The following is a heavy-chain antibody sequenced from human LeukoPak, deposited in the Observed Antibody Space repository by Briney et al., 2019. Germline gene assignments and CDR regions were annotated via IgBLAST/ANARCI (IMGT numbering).Heavy chain of an antibody. J-gene: IGHJ4*02. CDR2: IKQDGSEK. V-gene: IGHV3-7*01. CDR1: GFTFSSYA. CDR3: ARDWYCSGGSCYYFDY. D-gene: IGHD2-15*01. Sequence: PGGSLRLSCAASGFTFSSYAMSWVRQAPGKGLEWVANIKQDGSEKYYVDSVKGRFTISRDNAKNSLYLQMNSLRAEDTAVYYCARDWYCSGGSCYYFDYWGQGTLVTVSS.